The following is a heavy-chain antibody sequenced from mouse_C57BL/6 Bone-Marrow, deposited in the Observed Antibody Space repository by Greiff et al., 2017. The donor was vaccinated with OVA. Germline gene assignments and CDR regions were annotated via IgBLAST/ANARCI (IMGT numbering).Heavy chain of an antibody. D-gene: IGHD2-4*01. CDR3: ARGRIYYDYDWFAY. J-gene: IGHJ3*01. CDR1: GYAFSSSW. Sequence: VQLQQSGPELVKPGASVKISCKASGYAFSSSWMNWVKQRPGKGLEWIGRIYPGDGDTNYNGKFKGKATLTADKSSSTAYMQLSSLTSEDSAVYFCARGRIYYDYDWFAYCGQGTLVTVSA. CDR2: IYPGDGDT. V-gene: IGHV1-82*01.